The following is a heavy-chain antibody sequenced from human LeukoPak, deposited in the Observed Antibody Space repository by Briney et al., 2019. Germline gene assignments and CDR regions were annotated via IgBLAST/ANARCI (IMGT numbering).Heavy chain of an antibody. V-gene: IGHV3-23*01. CDR1: GFTFSSYA. Sequence: PGGSLRLSCAASGFTFSSYAMSWVRLAPGKGLEWVSAISGSGGSTYYADSVKGRFTISRDNSKNTLYLQMNSLRAEDTAVYYCAKDPRYCSSTSCYMFHDYWGQGTLVTVSS. D-gene: IGHD2-2*01. J-gene: IGHJ4*02. CDR3: AKDPRYCSSTSCYMFHDY. CDR2: ISGSGGST.